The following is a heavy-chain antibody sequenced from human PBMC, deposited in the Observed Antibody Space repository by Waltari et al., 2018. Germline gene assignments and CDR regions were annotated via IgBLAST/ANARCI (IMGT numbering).Heavy chain of an antibody. Sequence: QVQLVVSGGGVVQPGGSLSLSCAASGFTFSSYGMHWVRKGPGKGLEWVAFIRYDGSNKYYADSVKGRFTISRDNSKNTLYLQMNSLRAEDTAVYYCAKAPYGAYDFDYWGQGTLVTVSS. V-gene: IGHV3-30*02. CDR3: AKAPYGAYDFDY. CDR1: GFTFSSYG. J-gene: IGHJ4*02. D-gene: IGHD4-17*01. CDR2: IRYDGSNK.